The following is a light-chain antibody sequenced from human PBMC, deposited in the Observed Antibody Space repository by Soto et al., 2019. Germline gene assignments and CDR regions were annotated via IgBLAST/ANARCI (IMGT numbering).Light chain of an antibody. Sequence: EIVLTQSPGTLSLSPGERATLSCRASQSVSSSYLAWYQQKPGQAPRLLIYGASSRATGIPDRFSGSGSGTEFTLTISSLQSEDFAVYYCQQNHNWPYTFGQGTKLEIK. CDR2: GAS. V-gene: IGKV3-20*01. J-gene: IGKJ2*01. CDR1: QSVSSSY. CDR3: QQNHNWPYT.